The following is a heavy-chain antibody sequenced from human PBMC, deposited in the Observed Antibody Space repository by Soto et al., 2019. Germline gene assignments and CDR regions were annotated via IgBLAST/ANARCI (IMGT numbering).Heavy chain of an antibody. V-gene: IGHV3-7*01. CDR3: ARSIAARLNWFAP. Sequence: GSLRLSCAASGFTFSSYWMSWVRQAPGKGLEWVANIKQDGSEKYYVDSVKGRFTISRDNAKNSLYLQMNSLRAEDTAVYYCARSIAARLNWFAPWGQGTLVTVSS. CDR2: IKQDGSEK. D-gene: IGHD6-6*01. J-gene: IGHJ5*02. CDR1: GFTFSSYW.